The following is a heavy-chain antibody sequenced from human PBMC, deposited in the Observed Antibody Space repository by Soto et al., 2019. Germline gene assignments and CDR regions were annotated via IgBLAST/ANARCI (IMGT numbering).Heavy chain of an antibody. J-gene: IGHJ4*02. V-gene: IGHV3-7*01. CDR3: SRDVVVGAKALNY. CDR2: IKEDGSEK. Sequence: EVQLVESGGGLVQPGGSLRLSCAASGFTFSNYWMTWVRQAPGKGPEWVANIKEDGSEKHYVDSVKGRFTISRDNAKNSLYLQMNSLRVEDTAVYFCSRDVVVGAKALNYWGQGALVTVSS. D-gene: IGHD2-15*01. CDR1: GFTFSNYW.